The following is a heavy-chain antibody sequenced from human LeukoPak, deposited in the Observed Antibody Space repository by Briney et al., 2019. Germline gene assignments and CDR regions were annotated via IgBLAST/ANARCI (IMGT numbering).Heavy chain of an antibody. V-gene: IGHV4-31*03. D-gene: IGHD4/OR15-4a*01. CDR1: GGSISSGGYY. Sequence: PSETLSLTCTVSGGSISSGGYYWSWIRQHSGKGLEWIGYIYYSGSTYYNPSLKSRVTISVDTSKNQFSLKLSSVTAAGTAVYYCASDRRLTTGWFDPWGQGTLVTVSS. J-gene: IGHJ5*02. CDR3: ASDRRLTTGWFDP. CDR2: IYYSGST.